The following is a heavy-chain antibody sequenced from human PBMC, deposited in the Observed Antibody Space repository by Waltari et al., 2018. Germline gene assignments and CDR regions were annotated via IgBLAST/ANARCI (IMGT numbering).Heavy chain of an antibody. CDR2: VNHSGTT. CDR1: GGSIRDSY. D-gene: IGHD6-13*01. CDR3: QQQLVRWFDP. Sequence: QMHLQQWGAGLLRPSETLSLTCTVYGGSIRDSYWSWIRQTPGKGLEWSGEVNHSGTTHYTPSLESRVTVSIDTSKNQFFLTLRSVTAADTAVYYCQQQLVRWFDPWGQGTLVTVSS. V-gene: IGHV4-34*02. J-gene: IGHJ5*02.